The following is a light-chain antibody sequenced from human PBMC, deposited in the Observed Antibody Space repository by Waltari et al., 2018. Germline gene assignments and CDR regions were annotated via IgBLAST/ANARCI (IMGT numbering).Light chain of an antibody. Sequence: EIVLTQSPATLSASPGETATLSCRASQSVSSNLAWYQQKPGQAPRLLIYGASTRATGIPARFSGSGSGTEFTLTISSLQSEDFAVYYCQQYNNWPPNTFGQGTKLEIK. CDR2: GAS. CDR3: QQYNNWPPNT. V-gene: IGKV3D-15*01. J-gene: IGKJ2*01. CDR1: QSVSSN.